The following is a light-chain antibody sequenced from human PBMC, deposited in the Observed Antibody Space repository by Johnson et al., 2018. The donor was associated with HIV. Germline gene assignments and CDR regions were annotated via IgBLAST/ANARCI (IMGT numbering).Light chain of an antibody. CDR1: SSNIGNNY. Sequence: QSVLTQPPSVSAAPGQRVTISCSGSSSNIGNNYVAWYQQVPGTAPTLLIYDNNRRPSVVPDRFSGSKSGTSATLGITGLQTGDEADYFCGTWDHSPRTAFFGTGTKVTVL. J-gene: IGLJ1*01. V-gene: IGLV1-51*01. CDR3: GTWDHSPRTAF. CDR2: DNN.